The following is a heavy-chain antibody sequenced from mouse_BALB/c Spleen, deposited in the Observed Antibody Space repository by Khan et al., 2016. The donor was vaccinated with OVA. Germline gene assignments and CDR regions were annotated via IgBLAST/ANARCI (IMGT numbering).Heavy chain of an antibody. J-gene: IGHJ4*01. V-gene: IGHV1S41*01. D-gene: IGHD1-1*01. CDR3: ARENYYGSSHYAMDY. CDR1: GYTFTSYW. CDR2: ISPGSGTP. Sequence: DLVKPGASVKLSCKASGYTFTSYWINWIKQRPGQGLEWIGRISPGSGTPYYNEMFKGKATLTVDTSSSTAYIQLRSLSSEDSAAYFCARENYYGSSHYAMDYWGQGTSVTVSS.